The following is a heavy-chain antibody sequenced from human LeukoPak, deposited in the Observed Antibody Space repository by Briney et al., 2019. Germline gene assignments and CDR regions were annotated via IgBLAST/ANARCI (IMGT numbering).Heavy chain of an antibody. CDR1: GFTFSSYG. Sequence: PGGSLRLSCAASGFTFSSYGMHWVRQAPGKGLEWVAVISYDGSNKYYADSVKGRFTISRDNSKNTLYLQMNSLRAEDTAVYYCAKDSDAPYFDYWGQGTLVTVSS. V-gene: IGHV3-30*18. CDR2: ISYDGSNK. D-gene: IGHD3-10*01. J-gene: IGHJ4*02. CDR3: AKDSDAPYFDY.